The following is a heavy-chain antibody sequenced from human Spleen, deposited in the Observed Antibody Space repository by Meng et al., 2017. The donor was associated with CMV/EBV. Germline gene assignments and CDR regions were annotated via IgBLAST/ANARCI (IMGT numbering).Heavy chain of an antibody. J-gene: IGHJ6*02. V-gene: IGHV3-30*04. CDR1: GFTFSDYA. Sequence: GESLKISCAASGFTFSDYAMHWVRQAPGKGLEWVAVISYDGSNKYYADSVKGRFTISRDNSKNTLYLQMNSLRAEDTAVYYCARDRGACSSTSCYIGNYYYYGMDVWGQGTTVTVSS. D-gene: IGHD2-2*02. CDR3: ARDRGACSSTSCYIGNYYYYGMDV. CDR2: ISYDGSNK.